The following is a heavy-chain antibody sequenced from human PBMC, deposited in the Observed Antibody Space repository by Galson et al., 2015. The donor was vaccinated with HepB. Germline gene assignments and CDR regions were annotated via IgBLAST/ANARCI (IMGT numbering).Heavy chain of an antibody. J-gene: IGHJ2*01. V-gene: IGHV5-51*01. D-gene: IGHD6-19*01. Sequence: QSGAEVKKPGESLKISCKGSGYSSTSYWIGWVRQMPGKGLEWMGIIYPGDSDTRYSPSFQGQVTISADKSISTAYLQWSSLKASDTAMYYCARPGYSSGWADWYFDLWGRGTLVTVSS. CDR2: IYPGDSDT. CDR3: ARPGYSSGWADWYFDL. CDR1: GYSSTSYW.